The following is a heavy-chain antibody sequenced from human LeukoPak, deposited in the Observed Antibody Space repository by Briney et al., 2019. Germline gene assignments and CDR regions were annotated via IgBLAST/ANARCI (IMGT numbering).Heavy chain of an antibody. V-gene: IGHV3-21*01. CDR3: ARERAIGFDY. D-gene: IGHD2-21*01. CDR1: GFTFSSYS. CDR2: ISSSSSYI. J-gene: IGHJ4*02. Sequence: GGSLRLSCAASGFTFSSYSMNWVRQAPGKGLEWVSSISSSSSYIYYVDSVKGRFTISRDNAKNSLYLQMNSLRAEDTAVYYCARERAIGFDYWGQGTLVTVSS.